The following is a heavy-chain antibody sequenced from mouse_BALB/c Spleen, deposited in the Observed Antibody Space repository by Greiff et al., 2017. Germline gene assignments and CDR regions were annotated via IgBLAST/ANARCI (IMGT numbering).Heavy chain of an antibody. D-gene: IGHD2-12*01. V-gene: IGHV2-9*02. CDR2: IWAGGST. CDR3: ARVVTIGTTRYYYAMDY. Sequence: VMLVESGPGLVAPSQSLSITCTVSGFSLTSYGVHWVRQPPGKGLEWLGVIWAGGSTNYISALMSRLSISKDNSKSQVFLKMNSLQTDDTAMYYCARVVTIGTTRYYYAMDYWGQGTSVTDSA. J-gene: IGHJ4*01. CDR1: GFSLTSYG.